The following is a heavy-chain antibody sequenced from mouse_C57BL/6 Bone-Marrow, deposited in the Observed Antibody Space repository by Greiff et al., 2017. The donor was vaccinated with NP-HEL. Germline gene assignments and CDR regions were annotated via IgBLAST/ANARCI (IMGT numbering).Heavy chain of an antibody. CDR2: IYPRSGNT. V-gene: IGHV1-81*01. J-gene: IGHJ2*01. CDR1: GYTFTGYG. D-gene: IGHD2-4*01. Sequence: QVQLQQSGAELARPGASVKLSCKASGYTFTGYGISWVKQRTGQGLEWIGEIYPRSGNTYYNEKFKGKATLTADKSSSAAYMELRSLTSEDSAVYFCAREPIYYDYDYYWGQGTTLTVSS. CDR3: AREPIYYDYDYY.